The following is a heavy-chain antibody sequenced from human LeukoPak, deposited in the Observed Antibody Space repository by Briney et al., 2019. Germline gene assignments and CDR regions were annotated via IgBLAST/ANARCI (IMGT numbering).Heavy chain of an antibody. J-gene: IGHJ6*03. CDR3: AREAYDDFWSGSWRYYYYMDV. CDR1: GFTFSSYG. D-gene: IGHD3-3*01. CDR2: IRHDGSRK. Sequence: GGSLRLSCGASGFTFSSYGMHWVRQGPGKGLEWVAFIRHDGSRKYHADSVKGRFTISRDNSKNTLYLQMNSLRAEDTAVYYCAREAYDDFWSGSWRYYYYMDVWGKGTTVTVSS. V-gene: IGHV3-30*02.